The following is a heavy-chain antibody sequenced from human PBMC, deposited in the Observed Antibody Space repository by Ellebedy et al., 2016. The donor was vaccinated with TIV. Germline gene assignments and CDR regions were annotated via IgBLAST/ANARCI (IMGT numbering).Heavy chain of an antibody. CDR1: GGSISGYQ. V-gene: IGHV4-59*01. Sequence: MPGGSLRLSCTVSGGSISGYQWGWIRQPPGKGLGWIGYNSDSGRTNYDHSLKSRITILVDASKKQFSLKLTSVTAADTAVYYCARDNYGRLDYWGQGTLVTASS. CDR2: NSDSGRT. CDR3: ARDNYGRLDY. J-gene: IGHJ4*02. D-gene: IGHD1-26*01.